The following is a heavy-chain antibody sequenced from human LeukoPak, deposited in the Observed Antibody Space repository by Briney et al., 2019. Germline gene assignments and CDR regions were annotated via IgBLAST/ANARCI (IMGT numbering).Heavy chain of an antibody. Sequence: AGGSLRLSCAASGFSFSSYWMHWVRQAPGKGLEWVSAISGSGGSTYYADSVKGRFTISRDNSKNTLYLQMSRLRVEDTAVYHCAKDLDCSGGTCHKAFDCWGQGTLVTVSS. CDR3: AKDLDCSGGTCHKAFDC. J-gene: IGHJ4*02. CDR1: GFSFSSYW. D-gene: IGHD2-15*01. CDR2: ISGSGGST. V-gene: IGHV3-23*01.